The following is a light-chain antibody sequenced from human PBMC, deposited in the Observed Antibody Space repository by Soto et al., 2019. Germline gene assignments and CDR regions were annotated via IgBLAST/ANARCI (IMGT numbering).Light chain of an antibody. V-gene: IGKV1-39*01. Sequence: DIQMTQSPSSLSASVGDRVTITCRASENVNNYLNWYQQKPGKAPNLLIYVASTLQSGVPSRFRGSGSGTDFTLTISSLQTEDFATYYCQQTYSIPLTVGGGTKVEI. J-gene: IGKJ4*01. CDR1: ENVNNY. CDR2: VAS. CDR3: QQTYSIPLT.